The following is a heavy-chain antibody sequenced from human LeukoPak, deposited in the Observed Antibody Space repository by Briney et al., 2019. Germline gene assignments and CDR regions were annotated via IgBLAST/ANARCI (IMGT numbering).Heavy chain of an antibody. CDR2: INPNSGAT. V-gene: IGHV1-2*04. J-gene: IGHJ4*02. CDR3: ARSSGNCASTSCYDY. D-gene: IGHD2-2*01. Sequence: GASVKVSCKASGYIFTAYYIHWVRQAPGQGLEWMGWINPNSGATNYVQKFHDWVTMTRDTSISTAYMELSRLRSDDTAVYYCARSSGNCASTSCYDYWGQGTLVTVSS. CDR1: GYIFTAYY.